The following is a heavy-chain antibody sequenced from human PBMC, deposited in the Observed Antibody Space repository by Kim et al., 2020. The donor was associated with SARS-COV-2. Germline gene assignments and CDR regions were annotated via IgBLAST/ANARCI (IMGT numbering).Heavy chain of an antibody. CDR1: GYTFTSYA. CDR2: INTNTGNP. J-gene: IGHJ5*02. V-gene: IGHV7-4-1*02. D-gene: IGHD3-10*01. CDR3: ARGGRGSGPYNWFDP. Sequence: ASVKVSCKASGYTFTSYAMNWVRQAPGQGLERMGWINTNTGNPTYAQGFTGRFVFSLDTSVSTAYLQISSLKAEDTAVYYCARGGRGSGPYNWFDPWGQGTLVTASS.